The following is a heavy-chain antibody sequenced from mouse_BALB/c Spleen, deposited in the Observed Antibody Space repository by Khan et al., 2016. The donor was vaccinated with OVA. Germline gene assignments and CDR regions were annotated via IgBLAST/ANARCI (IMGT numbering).Heavy chain of an antibody. J-gene: IGHJ2*01. V-gene: IGHV1-87*01. CDR1: GYTFTGYW. Sequence: QVQLQQSGTELARPGASVNLSCKASGYTFTGYWMQWVKQRPGQGLEWIGAIYPGDGNTRYTQKFKGKATLTADKSSSTAYMQLSSLASEDSAVYYGARGGRTTGYFYYWGQGTTLTVSS. D-gene: IGHD1-1*01. CDR2: IYPGDGNT. CDR3: ARGGRTTGYFYY.